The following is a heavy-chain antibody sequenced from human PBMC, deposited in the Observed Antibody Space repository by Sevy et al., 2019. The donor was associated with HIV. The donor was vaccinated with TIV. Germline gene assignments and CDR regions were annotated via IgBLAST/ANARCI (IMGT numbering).Heavy chain of an antibody. CDR1: GFTFSDYY. J-gene: IGHJ4*02. CDR2: ISGISSYT. CDR3: ARRAGSWDYFDY. V-gene: IGHV3-11*06. Sequence: GGSLRLSCAASGFTFSDYYMSWIRQAPGKGLEWVSYISGISSYTNYADSVKGRFTISGDNAKNSLYLQMNSLRAEDTVVYYCARRAGSWDYFDYWGQGTLVTVSS. D-gene: IGHD2-15*01.